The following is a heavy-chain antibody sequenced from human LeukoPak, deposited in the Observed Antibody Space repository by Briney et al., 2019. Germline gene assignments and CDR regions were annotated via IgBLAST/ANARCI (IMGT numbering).Heavy chain of an antibody. V-gene: IGHV5-51*01. CDR1: GYSFPHFW. Sequence: GESLKISCKASGYSFPHFWIGWVRQMPGKGLEWMGIIYPGDSDTRYSPSFQGQVTISVDKSISTAYPQWTSLKASDTAIYYCARTGQPFDYWGQGTLVTVSS. CDR3: ARTGQPFDY. CDR2: IYPGDSDT. J-gene: IGHJ4*02. D-gene: IGHD3-10*01.